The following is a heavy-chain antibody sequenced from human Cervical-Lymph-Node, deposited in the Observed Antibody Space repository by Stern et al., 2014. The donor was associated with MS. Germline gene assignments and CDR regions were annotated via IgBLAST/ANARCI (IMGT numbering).Heavy chain of an antibody. V-gene: IGHV2-70*01. J-gene: IGHJ4*02. CDR1: GFSLSTSTMC. CDR3: ARTSVGGGHYFDY. CDR2: IDWDDDK. D-gene: IGHD3-16*01. Sequence: ESGPELVKPKQTLTLTCTLSGFSLSTSTMCVSWIRQPPGKALEWLALIDWDDDKNSSKYLKTRVTRFPDTVKNQDVPSMTSMDPVDTATYYCARTSVGGGHYFDYCGQGTLVPVSS.